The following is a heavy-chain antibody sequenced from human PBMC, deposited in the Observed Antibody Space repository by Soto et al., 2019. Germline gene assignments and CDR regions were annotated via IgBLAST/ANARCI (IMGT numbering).Heavy chain of an antibody. CDR2: IIPIFGTA. D-gene: IGHD2-21*01. V-gene: IGHV1-69*12. Sequence: QVQLVQSGAEVKKPGSSVKVSCKASGGTFSSYAISWVRQAPGQGLEWMGGIIPIFGTANYAQKFQGRVTITADESTSTAYMELRSLRSEDTAVYYCASSRSGLPAEYLFDYWGQGTLVTVSS. CDR1: GGTFSSYA. J-gene: IGHJ4*02. CDR3: ASSRSGLPAEYLFDY.